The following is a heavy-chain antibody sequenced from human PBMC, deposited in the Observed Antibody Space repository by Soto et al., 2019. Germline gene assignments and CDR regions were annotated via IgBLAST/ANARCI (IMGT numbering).Heavy chain of an antibody. V-gene: IGHV3-30-3*01. CDR3: ARGYSGYDLDY. CDR2: ISYDGSNK. CDR1: GFTFSSYA. D-gene: IGHD5-12*01. Sequence: LRLSCAASGFTFSSYAMHWVRQAPGKGLEWVAVISYDGSNKYYADSVKGRFTISRDNSKNTLYLQMNSLRAEDTAVYYCARGYSGYDLDYWGQGTRVTVS. J-gene: IGHJ4*02.